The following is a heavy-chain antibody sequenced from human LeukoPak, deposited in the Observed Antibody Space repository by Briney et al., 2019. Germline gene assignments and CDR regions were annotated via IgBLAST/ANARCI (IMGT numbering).Heavy chain of an antibody. Sequence: GGSLRLSCAASGFTFSSYWMSWVRQAPGKGLEWVANIKQDGSEKYYVDSVKGRFTISRDNAKNSLYLQMNSLRAEDTAVYYCAREPFWSGYYSNLHFDYWGQGILVTVSS. D-gene: IGHD3-3*01. J-gene: IGHJ4*02. CDR1: GFTFSSYW. CDR3: AREPFWSGYYSNLHFDY. V-gene: IGHV3-7*01. CDR2: IKQDGSEK.